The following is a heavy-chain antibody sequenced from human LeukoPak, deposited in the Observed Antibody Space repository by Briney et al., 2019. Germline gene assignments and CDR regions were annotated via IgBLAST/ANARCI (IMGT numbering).Heavy chain of an antibody. Sequence: GASAKVSCKASGYTFTSYGISWVRQAPGQGLEWMGWISGYNGNTIYAQKLQGRVSMTTDTSTSTAYMDLRSLRSDDTAVHYCARDYCNNPTCHTREFDYWGQGTLVTVSS. CDR2: ISGYNGNT. V-gene: IGHV1-18*01. D-gene: IGHD2/OR15-2a*01. CDR1: GYTFTSYG. J-gene: IGHJ4*02. CDR3: ARDYCNNPTCHTREFDY.